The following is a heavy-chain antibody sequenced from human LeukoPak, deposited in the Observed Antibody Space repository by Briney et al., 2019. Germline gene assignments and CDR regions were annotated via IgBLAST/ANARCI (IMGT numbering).Heavy chain of an antibody. D-gene: IGHD3-10*01. Sequence: TGGSLRLSCAASGFTFSAYCMHWVRQAPGMGLVWVSRIDDDGSGASYADSVKGRFTISRDNARNTLYLQMNSLRAEDTAVYYCARIGPSGSGSYFFLDPWGQGTPVTVSS. V-gene: IGHV3-74*01. CDR2: IDDDGSGA. CDR1: GFTFSAYC. J-gene: IGHJ5*02. CDR3: ARIGPSGSGSYFFLDP.